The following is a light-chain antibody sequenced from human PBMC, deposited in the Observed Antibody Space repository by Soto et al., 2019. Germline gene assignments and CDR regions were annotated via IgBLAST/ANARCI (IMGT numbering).Light chain of an antibody. CDR2: KAS. CDR3: QHYNSYSEA. CDR1: QNVRSY. Sequence: DTQMTQSPSSLSASVGDRVTITCRASQNVRSYLNWYQQKPGKAPKLLIYKASTLKSGVPSRFSGSGSGTEFTLTISSLQPDDFATYYCQHYNSYSEAFGQGTKVDNK. J-gene: IGKJ1*01. V-gene: IGKV1-5*03.